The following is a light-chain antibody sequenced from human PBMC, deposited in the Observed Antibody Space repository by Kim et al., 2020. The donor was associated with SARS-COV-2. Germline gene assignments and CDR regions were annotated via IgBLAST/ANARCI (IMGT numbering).Light chain of an antibody. V-gene: IGLV3-1*01. CDR1: KVGDKY. Sequence: SYELTQPPSVSVSPAQTAIITCSGDKVGDKYVCWYQQKPGQSPVLVLYQDTKRPSGIPERFSGSNSGNTATLTISGTQAMDEADYYCQAWDSSTAVFGGGTKLTVL. J-gene: IGLJ3*02. CDR2: QDT. CDR3: QAWDSSTAV.